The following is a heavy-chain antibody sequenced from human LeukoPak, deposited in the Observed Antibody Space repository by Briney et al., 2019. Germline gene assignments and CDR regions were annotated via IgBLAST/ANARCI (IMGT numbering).Heavy chain of an antibody. D-gene: IGHD5-18*01. Sequence: SETLSLTCTVSGGSISSYHWSWIRQPPGKGLEWIGYIYYSGSTNYNPSLKSRVTISVDTSKNQFSLKLSSVTAADTAVYYCASLSYGYYFDYWGQGTLVTVSS. V-gene: IGHV4-59*08. CDR1: GGSISSYH. J-gene: IGHJ4*02. CDR2: IYYSGST. CDR3: ASLSYGYYFDY.